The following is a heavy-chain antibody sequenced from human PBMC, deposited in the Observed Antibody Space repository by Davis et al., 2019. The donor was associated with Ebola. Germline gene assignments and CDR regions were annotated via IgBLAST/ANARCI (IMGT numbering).Heavy chain of an antibody. CDR3: AREGVVIALDS. V-gene: IGHV1-46*01. D-gene: IGHD2-21*01. Sequence: ASVKVSYKASGYSFSNYLMHWVRQAPGQGLEWMGVINPGAGSTTYAQKFRGRVSMTRDVSTNLIFMELNSLRSEDTAVYYCAREGVVIALDSWGQGTLVTVSS. J-gene: IGHJ4*02. CDR1: GYSFSNYL. CDR2: INPGAGST.